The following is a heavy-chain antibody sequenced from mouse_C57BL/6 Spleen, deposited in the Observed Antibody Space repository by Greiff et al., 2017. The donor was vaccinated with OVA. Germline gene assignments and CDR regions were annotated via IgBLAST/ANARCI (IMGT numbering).Heavy chain of an antibody. V-gene: IGHV1-50*01. Sequence: VQLQQPGAELVKPGASVKLSCKASGFTFTSYWMPWVKQRPGQGLEWIGEIDPSDSYTNYNQKVKGKATLTVDTSYSTVYMQLSSLTSEDSAVYYCAPAGSDYWGQGTTLTVSS. CDR3: APAGSDY. J-gene: IGHJ2*01. CDR2: IDPSDSYT. CDR1: GFTFTSYW.